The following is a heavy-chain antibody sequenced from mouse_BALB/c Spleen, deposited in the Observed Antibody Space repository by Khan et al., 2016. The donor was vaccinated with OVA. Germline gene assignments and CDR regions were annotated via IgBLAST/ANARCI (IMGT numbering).Heavy chain of an antibody. J-gene: IGHJ4*01. CDR1: GFSLTSYG. V-gene: IGHV2-9*02. CDR3: ARGEDVRRGAMDC. Sequence: VQLQESGPGLVAPSQSLSITCTVSGFSLTSYGVHWVRQPPGKGLEWLGVIWAGGSTNYNSALMSRLSISKDNSKSQVFLKMNSLQTDDTAMYYCARGEDVRRGAMDCWGQGTSVTVSS. D-gene: IGHD2-14*01. CDR2: IWAGGST.